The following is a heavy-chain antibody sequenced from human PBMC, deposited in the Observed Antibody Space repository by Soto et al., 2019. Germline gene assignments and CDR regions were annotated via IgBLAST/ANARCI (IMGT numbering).Heavy chain of an antibody. CDR1: GFTFSSYA. CDR2: ISYDGSNK. Sequence: QVQLVESGGGVVQPGRSLRLSCAASGFTFSSYAMHWVRQAPGKGLEWVAVISYDGSNKYYADSVKGRFTISRDNSKNTLYLQMNSLRAEDTAVYYCARDRIQLWLFGMDVWGQGTTVTVSS. D-gene: IGHD5-18*01. V-gene: IGHV3-30-3*01. J-gene: IGHJ6*02. CDR3: ARDRIQLWLFGMDV.